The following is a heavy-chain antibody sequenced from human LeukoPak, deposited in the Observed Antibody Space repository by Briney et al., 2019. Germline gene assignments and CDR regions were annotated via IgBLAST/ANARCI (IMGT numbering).Heavy chain of an antibody. Sequence: ASVKVSCKASGYTFTSYGISWVRQAPGQRLEWMGWINAGNGNTKYSQEFQGRVTITRDTSASTAYMELSSLRSEDMAVYYCARDGGNYGSGSYLAFGIWGQGTMVTVSS. J-gene: IGHJ3*02. V-gene: IGHV1-3*03. CDR2: INAGNGNT. D-gene: IGHD3-10*01. CDR3: ARDGGNYGSGSYLAFGI. CDR1: GYTFTSYG.